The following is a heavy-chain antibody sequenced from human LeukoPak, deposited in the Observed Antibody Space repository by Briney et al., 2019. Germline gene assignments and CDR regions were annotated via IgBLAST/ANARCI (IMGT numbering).Heavy chain of an antibody. Sequence: SETLSLTCTVSGGSISSYYWSWIRQPPGKGLEWIGYIYYSGSTNYNPSLKSRVTISVDTSKNQFSLKLSSVTAADTAVYYCARLAYGSSWYYYYGMDVWGQGTTVTVSS. D-gene: IGHD6-13*01. CDR2: IYYSGST. J-gene: IGHJ6*02. CDR3: ARLAYGSSWYYYYGMDV. V-gene: IGHV4-59*01. CDR1: GGSISSYY.